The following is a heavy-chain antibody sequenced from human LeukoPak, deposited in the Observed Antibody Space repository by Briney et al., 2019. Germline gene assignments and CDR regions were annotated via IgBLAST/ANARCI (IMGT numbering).Heavy chain of an antibody. CDR2: IYTSGST. D-gene: IGHD6-19*01. J-gene: IGHJ4*02. V-gene: IGHV4-4*07. Sequence: PSETLSLTCTVSGGSISSYYWSWIRQPAGKGLEWIGRIYTSGSTNYNPSLKSRVTMSVDTSKNQFSLKLSSVTAADTAVYYCARDMAVAGWGGFDYWGQGTLVAVSS. CDR3: ARDMAVAGWGGFDY. CDR1: GGSISSYY.